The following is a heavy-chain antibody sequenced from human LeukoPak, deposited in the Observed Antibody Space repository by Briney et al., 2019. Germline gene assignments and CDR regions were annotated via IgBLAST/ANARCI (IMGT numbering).Heavy chain of an antibody. D-gene: IGHD6-19*01. CDR2: IIPILGIA. CDR3: ARDPYSSGSMGGY. J-gene: IGHJ4*02. Sequence: SVKVSCTASGGTFSSYAISWVRQAPGQGLEWMGRIIPILGIANYAQKFQGRVTITADKSTSTAYMELSSLRSEDTAVYYCARDPYSSGSMGGYWGQGTLVTVSS. CDR1: GGTFSSYA. V-gene: IGHV1-69*04.